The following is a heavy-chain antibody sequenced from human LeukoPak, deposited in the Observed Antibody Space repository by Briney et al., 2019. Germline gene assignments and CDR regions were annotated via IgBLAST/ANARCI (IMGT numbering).Heavy chain of an antibody. D-gene: IGHD3-16*01. J-gene: IGHJ5*02. V-gene: IGHV3-30*02. Sequence: GGSLRLSCAASGFTFSSYGMHWVRQAPGKGLEWVAFIRYDGSNKYYADSVKGRFTISGDNSKNTLYLQMNSLRAEDTAVYYCAKDAYDYVVIGYNWFDPWGQGTLVTVSS. CDR3: AKDAYDYVVIGYNWFDP. CDR2: IRYDGSNK. CDR1: GFTFSSYG.